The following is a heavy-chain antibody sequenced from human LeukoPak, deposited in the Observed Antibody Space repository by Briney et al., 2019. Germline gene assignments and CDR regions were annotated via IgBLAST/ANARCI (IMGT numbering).Heavy chain of an antibody. CDR1: GFTFSRYR. J-gene: IGHJ4*02. CDR2: INTDGSST. Sequence: GGSLRLSCAASGFTFSRYRMHWVRQAPGKGLVWVSRINTDGSSTSYADSVKGRFTISRDNAKNTLYLQMNSLRVEDTAVYYCTRGYPIFDYWGQGTLVTVSS. CDR3: TRGYPIFDY. D-gene: IGHD3-16*02. V-gene: IGHV3-74*01.